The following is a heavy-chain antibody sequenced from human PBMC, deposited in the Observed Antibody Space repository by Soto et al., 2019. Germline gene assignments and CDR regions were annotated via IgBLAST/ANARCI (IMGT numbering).Heavy chain of an antibody. V-gene: IGHV3-74*01. Sequence: GGSLRLSRAASGFTFVTYWMNWVRQAPWQLPEWITGINSDGTISSDADSVKGRFTISRDNARNTLSLQMNSLRADDTAVYYCARLSGDHSAFFSYGMDAWGQGTTVTVSS. CDR3: ARLSGDHSAFFSYGMDA. CDR1: GFTFVTYW. D-gene: IGHD2-21*01. CDR2: INSDGTIS. J-gene: IGHJ6*02.